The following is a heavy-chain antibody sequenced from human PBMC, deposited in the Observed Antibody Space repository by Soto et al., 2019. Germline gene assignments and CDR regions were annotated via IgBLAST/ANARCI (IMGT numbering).Heavy chain of an antibody. CDR2: FSGSGVNI. CDR3: AKDPPWTVGPLAMDV. J-gene: IGHJ6*02. Sequence: EVQLLESGGGLVQPGGSLRLSCVASGFTFTTHAMSWVRQSPGKGLEWVSTFSGSGVNIYYAEAGKGRLTISRDDSKNTLYLQMNSLRVEDTAVYYCAKDPPWTVGPLAMDVWGQGTTVTVSS. V-gene: IGHV3-23*01. D-gene: IGHD3-10*01. CDR1: GFTFTTHA.